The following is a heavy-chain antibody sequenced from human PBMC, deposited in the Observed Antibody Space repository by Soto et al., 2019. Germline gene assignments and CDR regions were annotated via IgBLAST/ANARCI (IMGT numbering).Heavy chain of an antibody. J-gene: IGHJ2*01. CDR2: FRNRVNGYTT. CDR1: GVTFIDHF. CDR3: TRSSGTFRFFDL. D-gene: IGHD1-26*01. V-gene: IGHV3-72*01. Sequence: SLRLSCTASGVTFIDHFMDWVLQSPGRGLEWVARFRNRVNGYTTEYAASVKGRFTISRDDAKDSLFLQMNNLKTEDTAVYYCTRSSGTFRFFDLWGRGTLVTVSS.